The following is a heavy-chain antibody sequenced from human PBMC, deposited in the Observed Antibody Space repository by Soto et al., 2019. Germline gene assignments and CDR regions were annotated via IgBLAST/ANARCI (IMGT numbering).Heavy chain of an antibody. D-gene: IGHD6-6*01. V-gene: IGHV3-23*01. CDR1: GFTFSSYA. CDR3: AKDLSIAARPLVGGFDY. CDR2: ISGSGGST. Sequence: GGSLRLPCAASGFTFSSYAMSWVRQAPGKGLEWVSAISGSGGSTYYADSVKGRFTISRDNSKNTLYLQMNSLRAEDTAVYYCAKDLSIAARPLVGGFDYWGQGTLVTVSS. J-gene: IGHJ4*02.